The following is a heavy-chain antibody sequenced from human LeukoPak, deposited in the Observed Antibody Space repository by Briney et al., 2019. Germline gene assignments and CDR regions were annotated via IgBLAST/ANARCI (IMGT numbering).Heavy chain of an antibody. CDR3: ATLTSGYDSWKDAFHT. CDR1: GGSISSGDYY. CDR2: IYYSGST. Sequence: SETLSLTCTVSGGSISSGDYYWSWIRQPPGKGLEWIGYIYYSGSTYYNPSLKSRVTISVDTSKYRFSLKLSSVTAAVSAVYYCATLTSGYDSWKDAFHTWGEGTMGTVSS. D-gene: IGHD3-22*01. V-gene: IGHV4-30-4*08. J-gene: IGHJ3*02.